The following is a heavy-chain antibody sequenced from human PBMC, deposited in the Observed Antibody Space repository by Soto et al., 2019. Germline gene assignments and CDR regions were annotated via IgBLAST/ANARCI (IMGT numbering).Heavy chain of an antibody. CDR2: IRDGGEST. V-gene: IGHV3-23*01. CDR1: GFIFGNYM. Sequence: HPGGSLRLSCAFSGFIFGNYMMTWVRQAPGKGLEWVSTIRDGGESTYYADSVKGRFTISRDNSKNTLYLQMDSLGVEDTAVYYCANSQQLYQYYFDYWGQGTLVTVSS. CDR3: ANSQQLYQYYFDY. D-gene: IGHD2-2*02. J-gene: IGHJ4*02.